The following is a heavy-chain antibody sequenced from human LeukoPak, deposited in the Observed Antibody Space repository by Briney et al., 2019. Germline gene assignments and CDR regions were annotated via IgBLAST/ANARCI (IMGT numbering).Heavy chain of an antibody. D-gene: IGHD6-13*01. V-gene: IGHV4-34*01. CDR2: INHSGST. J-gene: IGHJ4*02. CDR1: GGSFSGYY. CDR3: VRGSREYYFDY. Sequence: PSETLSLTCAVYGGSFSGYYWSWIRQPPGKGLEWIGEINHSGSTNYNPSLKSRVTISVDTSKNQFSLKLSSVTAADTAVYYCVRGSREYYFDYWGQGTLVTVSS.